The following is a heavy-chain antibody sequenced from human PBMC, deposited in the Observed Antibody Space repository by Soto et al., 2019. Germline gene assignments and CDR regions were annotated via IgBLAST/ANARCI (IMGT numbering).Heavy chain of an antibody. Sequence: SETLSLTCTVSGGSISSTSSYWAWIRQPPGKGLEWVGSIYYLGNTYYNPSLGSRVTISVDTSKNQFSLKLSSVTAADTAVYYCARGNCSGPSCFFGGTHWGQGTLVTAPQ. J-gene: IGHJ4*02. CDR3: ARGNCSGPSCFFGGTH. V-gene: IGHV4-39*01. D-gene: IGHD2-2*01. CDR2: IYYLGNT. CDR1: GGSISSTSSY.